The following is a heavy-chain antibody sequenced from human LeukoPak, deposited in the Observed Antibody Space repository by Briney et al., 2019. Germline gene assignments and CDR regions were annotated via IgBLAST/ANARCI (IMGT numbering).Heavy chain of an antibody. J-gene: IGHJ4*02. V-gene: IGHV3-11*04. D-gene: IGHD4-11*01. Sequence: GGSLRLSCAVSGFTFGDYYMTWVRQAPGKGLEWLSYKTSVGSSTYYADSVKGRFTISTDNAKNSMFLYMDSLRAEDTAVYYCASSLNTVIISPYFLEYWGQGTLVTVSS. CDR2: KTSVGSST. CDR3: ASSLNTVIISPYFLEY. CDR1: GFTFGDYY.